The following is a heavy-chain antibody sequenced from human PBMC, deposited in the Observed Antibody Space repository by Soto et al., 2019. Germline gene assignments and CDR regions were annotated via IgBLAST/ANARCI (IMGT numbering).Heavy chain of an antibody. CDR2: IDPSDSYT. V-gene: IGHV5-10-1*01. J-gene: IGHJ6*02. Sequence: PGESLKISCKGSGYSFTSYWISWVRQMPGKGLEWMGRIDPSDSYTNYSPSFQGHVTISADKSISTAYLQWSSLKASDTAMYYCASVFNYGDYVHSYYYYGMDVWVQGTTVTVSS. CDR3: ASVFNYGDYVHSYYYYGMDV. D-gene: IGHD4-17*01. CDR1: GYSFTSYW.